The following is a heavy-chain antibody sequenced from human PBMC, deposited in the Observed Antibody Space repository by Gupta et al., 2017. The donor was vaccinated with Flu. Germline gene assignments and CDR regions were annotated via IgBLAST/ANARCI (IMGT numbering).Heavy chain of an antibody. V-gene: IGHV3-30*02. Sequence: TISRDNSKNTLYLQMNSLRAEDTAVYYCAKVGPPDPSGYSYGYGVDYWGQGTLVTVSS. J-gene: IGHJ4*02. CDR3: AKVGPPDPSGYSYGYGVDY. D-gene: IGHD5-18*01.